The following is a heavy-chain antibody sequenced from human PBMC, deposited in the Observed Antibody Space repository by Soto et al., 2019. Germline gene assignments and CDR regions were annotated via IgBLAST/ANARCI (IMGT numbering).Heavy chain of an antibody. J-gene: IGHJ6*02. Sequence: GGSLRLSCAASGFTFSTYAMHWVRQAPGKGLEWVAVISYDGSNKYYADSVKGRFTISRDNSKNTLYLQMNSLRAEDTAVYYCARVSETYYDFWSGYPSRYGMDVWGQGTTVTVSS. CDR2: ISYDGSNK. CDR1: GFTFSTYA. CDR3: ARVSETYYDFWSGYPSRYGMDV. V-gene: IGHV3-30-3*01. D-gene: IGHD3-3*01.